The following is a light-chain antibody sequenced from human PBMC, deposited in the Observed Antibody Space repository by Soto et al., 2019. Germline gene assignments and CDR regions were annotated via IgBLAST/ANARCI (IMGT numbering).Light chain of an antibody. CDR2: GAS. J-gene: IGKJ2*01. V-gene: IGKV3-20*01. CDR1: QSVSSSY. Sequence: EIVLTQSPGTLSLSPGERATLSCRASQSVSSSYLAWYQQKPGQAPRLLIYGASSRATGIPDRSSGSGSGTGFTLIISRLEPEDFAVYYCQQYGSSPMYTFGQGTKLEIK. CDR3: QQYGSSPMYT.